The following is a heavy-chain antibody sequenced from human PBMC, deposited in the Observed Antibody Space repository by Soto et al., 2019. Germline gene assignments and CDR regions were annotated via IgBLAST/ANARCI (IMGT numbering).Heavy chain of an antibody. CDR2: ISGSGGST. CDR1: GFTFSSYA. CDR3: AKVPQWLVRFGDY. Sequence: EVQLLESGGGLVQPGGSLRLSCAASGFTFSSYAMSWVRQAPGKGMEWVSAISGSGGSTYYADSVKGRFTISRDNSKNTLYLQMNSLRAEDTAVYYCAKVPQWLVRFGDYWGQGTLVTVSS. V-gene: IGHV3-23*01. D-gene: IGHD6-19*01. J-gene: IGHJ4*02.